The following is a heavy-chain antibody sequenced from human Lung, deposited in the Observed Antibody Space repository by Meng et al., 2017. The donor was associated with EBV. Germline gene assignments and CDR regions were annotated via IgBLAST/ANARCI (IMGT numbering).Heavy chain of an antibody. CDR3: ARETAIVTQGVDY. J-gene: IGHJ4*02. D-gene: IGHD1-26*01. CDR1: GFTFGRYS. V-gene: IGHV3-30-3*01. Sequence: VRLVGSGVGVVLPGRSLRLSCAASGFTFGRYSMHWVRHALGKGLDWVAVISYDGGTTYHADSVKGRFTISRDNYKNTLYLEMNSLRPDDTATYYCARETAIVTQGVDYWGQGTLVTVSS. CDR2: ISYDGGTT.